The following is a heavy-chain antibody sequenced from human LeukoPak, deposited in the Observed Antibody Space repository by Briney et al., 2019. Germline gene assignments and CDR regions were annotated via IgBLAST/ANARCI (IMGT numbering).Heavy chain of an antibody. Sequence: PGGSLRLSCAASGFTFSSYSMNWVRQAPGKGLEWVSSISSRSSYIYYADSVKGRFTISRDNAKNSLYLQMNSLRAEDTAVYYCAREVREYQLLGSIDYWGQGTLVTVSS. CDR3: AREVREYQLLGSIDY. CDR2: ISSRSSYI. V-gene: IGHV3-21*01. D-gene: IGHD2-2*01. CDR1: GFTFSSYS. J-gene: IGHJ4*02.